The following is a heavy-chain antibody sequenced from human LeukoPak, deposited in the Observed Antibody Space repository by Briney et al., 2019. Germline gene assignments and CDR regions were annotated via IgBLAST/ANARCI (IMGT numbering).Heavy chain of an antibody. V-gene: IGHV4-39*01. CDR2: IYYSGST. Sequence: SETLSLTCTVSGGSISSNSYYWGWIRQPPGKGLEWIGSIYYSGSTYYKSSLKSRVTISVDTSKNQFSLKLSSVTAADTAVYYCARNRYYYGSGSYGVPNWFDPWGQGTLVIVSS. CDR1: GGSISSNSYY. CDR3: ARNRYYYGSGSYGVPNWFDP. J-gene: IGHJ5*02. D-gene: IGHD3-10*01.